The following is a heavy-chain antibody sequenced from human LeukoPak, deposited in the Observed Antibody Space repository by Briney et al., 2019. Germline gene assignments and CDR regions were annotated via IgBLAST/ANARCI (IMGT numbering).Heavy chain of an antibody. CDR1: GFTFSSYS. Sequence: PGGSLRLSCAASGFTFSSYSTNWVRQAPGKGLEWVSYISSSNNTIYYADSVKGRFTISRDNAKNSLYLQMNSLRDEDTAVYYCARSTYCGGDCYPALGYWGQGTPVTVSS. J-gene: IGHJ4*02. CDR3: ARSTYCGGDCYPALGY. V-gene: IGHV3-48*02. CDR2: ISSSNNTI. D-gene: IGHD2-21*02.